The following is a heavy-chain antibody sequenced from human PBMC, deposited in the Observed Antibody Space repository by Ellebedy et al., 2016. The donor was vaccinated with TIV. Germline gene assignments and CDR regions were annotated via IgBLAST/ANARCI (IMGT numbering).Heavy chain of an antibody. Sequence: GESLKISCAASGCTVSSVYVSWVRQAPGKGLECLSVIYSDAATYYADSVKGRFTISRDNSKNTLYLQMNSLRAEDTAVYYCARGFRFGMDVWGQGTTVTVSS. CDR2: IYSDAAT. CDR3: ARGFRFGMDV. J-gene: IGHJ6*02. V-gene: IGHV3-66*01. CDR1: GCTVSSVY. D-gene: IGHD3-10*01.